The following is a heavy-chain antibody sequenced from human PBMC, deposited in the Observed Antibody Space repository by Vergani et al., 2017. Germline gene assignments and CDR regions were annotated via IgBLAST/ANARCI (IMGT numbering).Heavy chain of an antibody. CDR2: IYSGGST. CDR1: GFTVSSNY. J-gene: IGHJ4*02. Sequence: EVQLVESGGGLVQPGGSLRLSCAASGFTVSSNYMSWVRQAPGKGLEWVSVIYSGGSTYYADSVKGRFTISRDNSKNTLYLQMNSLRTEDTALYYCAKDAGYCSSTSCYVSGAFDCWSQGTLVALSS. V-gene: IGHV3-66*02. CDR3: AKDAGYCSSTSCYVSGAFDC. D-gene: IGHD2-2*03.